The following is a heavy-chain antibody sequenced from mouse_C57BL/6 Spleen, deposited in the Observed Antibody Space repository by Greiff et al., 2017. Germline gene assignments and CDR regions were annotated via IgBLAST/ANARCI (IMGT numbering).Heavy chain of an antibody. J-gene: IGHJ2*01. Sequence: VQLQQSGAELVRPGASVTLSCKASGYTFTDYEMHWVKQTPVHGLEWIGAIDPETGGTAYNQKFKGKAILTADKSSSTAYMELRSLTSEDSAVYYCTRFPPNYYCSSDYGGQGTTLTVSS. V-gene: IGHV1-15*01. CDR3: TRFPPNYYCSSDY. D-gene: IGHD1-1*01. CDR1: GYTFTDYE. CDR2: IDPETGGT.